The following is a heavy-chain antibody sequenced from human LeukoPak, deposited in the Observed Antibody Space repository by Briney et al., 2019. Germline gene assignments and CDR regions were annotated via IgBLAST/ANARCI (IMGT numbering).Heavy chain of an antibody. V-gene: IGHV3-11*06. Sequence: GETLRLSCKASGFIFGDYYMNWIHQAPGKGLECLSYISSGTINHSNYADSVKGRFTISRDNARNSLYLQMNSLRGEDTAVYYCARTQLDLDGFDIWGQGTTVTVSS. CDR2: ISSGTINHS. D-gene: IGHD1-1*01. CDR3: ARTQLDLDGFDI. CDR1: GFIFGDYY. J-gene: IGHJ3*02.